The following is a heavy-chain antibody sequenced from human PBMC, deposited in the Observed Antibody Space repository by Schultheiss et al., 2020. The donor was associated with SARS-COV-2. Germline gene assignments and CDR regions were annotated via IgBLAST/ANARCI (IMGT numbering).Heavy chain of an antibody. CDR3: ARGFVPYYYYYMDV. CDR2: IYNSGST. V-gene: IGHV4-59*12. CDR1: GGSISSYY. Sequence: SETLSLTCIVSGGSISSYYWSWIRQSPGKGLEWIGYIYNSGSTNYNPSLKSRVTISVDTSKNQFSLKLSSVTAADTAVYYCARGFVPYYYYYMDVWGKGTTVTVSS. D-gene: IGHD6-6*01. J-gene: IGHJ6*03.